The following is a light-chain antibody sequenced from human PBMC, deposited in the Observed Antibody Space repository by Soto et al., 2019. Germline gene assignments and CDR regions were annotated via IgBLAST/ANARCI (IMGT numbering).Light chain of an antibody. V-gene: IGKV1-39*01. Sequence: DIQITQSPSSLSASVGDIVTITCRASQSISNYLHWYQQKPGQAPKLLIYTASSLQSGVPSRLSGSGYGTDLTITISSMQNEDFETYYCQQSYSNPRTFGQGTRLEIK. J-gene: IGKJ5*01. CDR1: QSISNY. CDR2: TAS. CDR3: QQSYSNPRT.